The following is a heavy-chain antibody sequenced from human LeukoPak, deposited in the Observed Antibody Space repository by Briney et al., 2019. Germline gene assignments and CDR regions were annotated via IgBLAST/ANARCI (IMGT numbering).Heavy chain of an antibody. Sequence: GGSLRLSCAASGFTLSNYWMGWVRQVPRKGLEWVASINRDGGEKHYVDSVEGRFTISRDNAKSSLYLQMNSLKAEDTAAYFCTRNEIWGQGTLVTVSS. CDR1: GFTLSNYW. CDR2: INRDGGEK. V-gene: IGHV3-7*01. J-gene: IGHJ4*02. CDR3: TRNEI.